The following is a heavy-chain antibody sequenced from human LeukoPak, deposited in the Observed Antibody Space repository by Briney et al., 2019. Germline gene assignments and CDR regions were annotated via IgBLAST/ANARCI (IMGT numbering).Heavy chain of an antibody. CDR1: GYTFINHW. D-gene: IGHD5-24*01. J-gene: IGHJ5*02. CDR2: INPTGTRT. Sequence: ASVKVSCKASGYTFINHWMHWVRQAPGQGLEWVGLINPTGTRTLYAQKFQGRITLTRDMSATTDYMELSSLTSEDTAVYYCARDNSVRDEAWWFNPWGQGTLVTVSS. CDR3: ARDNSVRDEAWWFNP. V-gene: IGHV1-46*01.